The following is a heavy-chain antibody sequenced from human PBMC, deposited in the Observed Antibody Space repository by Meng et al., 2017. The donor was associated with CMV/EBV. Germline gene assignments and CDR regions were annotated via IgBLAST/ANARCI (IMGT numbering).Heavy chain of an antibody. CDR1: GGSFSGYY. CDR2: INHSGST. J-gene: IGHJ4*02. CDR3: ARPKGGSLLRAPFDY. Sequence: VTLQQWGAGLLKPSETLSLPCAVYGGSFSGYYWSWIRQPPGKGLEWIGEINHSGSTNYNPSLKSRVTISVDTSKNQFSLKLSSVTAADTAVYYCARPKGGSLLRAPFDYWGQGTLVTVSS. V-gene: IGHV4-34*01. D-gene: IGHD2-15*01.